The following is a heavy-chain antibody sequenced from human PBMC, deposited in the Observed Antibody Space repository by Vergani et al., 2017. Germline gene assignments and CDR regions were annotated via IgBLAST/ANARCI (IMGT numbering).Heavy chain of an antibody. J-gene: IGHJ6*02. CDR2: IYTSVST. V-gene: IGHV4-61*02. D-gene: IGHD4-17*01. Sequence: QVQLQESGPGLVKPSQTLSLTCTVSGGSISSGSYYWSWIRQPAGKGLEWIGRIYTSVSTNYNPSLKSRVTISVDTSKNQFSLKLSSVTAADTAVYYCARGGPVYGDYDVYYYGMDVWGQGTTVTVSS. CDR3: ARGGPVYGDYDVYYYGMDV. CDR1: GGSISSGSYY.